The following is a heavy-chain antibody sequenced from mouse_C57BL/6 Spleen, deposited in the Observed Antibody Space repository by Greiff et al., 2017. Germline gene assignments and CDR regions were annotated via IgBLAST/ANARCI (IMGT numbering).Heavy chain of an antibody. Sequence: EVMLVESGGGLVKPGGSLKFSCEASGFTFRDYGMHWVRQAPEKGLEWVAYICSGSSTIYYADKVKGRFTISRDNAKKTLFLQLTSLTAEDTAMCYCARPRDYDYFDYWGQGTTLTGSS. V-gene: IGHV5-17*01. CDR3: ARPRDYDYFDY. CDR2: ICSGSSTI. D-gene: IGHD2-4*01. J-gene: IGHJ2*01. CDR1: GFTFRDYG.